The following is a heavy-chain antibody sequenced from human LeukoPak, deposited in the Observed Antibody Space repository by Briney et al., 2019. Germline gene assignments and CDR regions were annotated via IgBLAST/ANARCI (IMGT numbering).Heavy chain of an antibody. CDR3: ARAKVTVHDHFDY. CDR2: IYYSGST. CDR1: GGSISSSSYY. J-gene: IGHJ4*02. V-gene: IGHV4-39*07. D-gene: IGHD2-21*02. Sequence: SETLSLTCTVSGGSISSSSYYWGWIRQPPGKGLEWIGSIYYSGSTYYNPSLKSRVTISVDTSKNQFSLKLSSVTAADTAVYYCARAKVTVHDHFDYWGQGTLVTVSS.